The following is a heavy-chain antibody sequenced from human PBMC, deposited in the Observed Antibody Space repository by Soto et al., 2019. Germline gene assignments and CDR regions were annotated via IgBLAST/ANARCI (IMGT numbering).Heavy chain of an antibody. CDR2: INAGNGNT. V-gene: IGHV1-3*01. J-gene: IGHJ4*02. CDR3: ARDDGRYCSSTSCQLDY. CDR1: GYTFTSYA. Sequence: ASVKVSCKASGYTFTSYAMHWVRQAPGQRLEWMGWINAGNGNTKYSQKFQGRVTITRDTSASTAYMELSSLRSEDTAVYYCARDDGRYCSSTSCQLDYWGQGTLVTVSS. D-gene: IGHD2-2*01.